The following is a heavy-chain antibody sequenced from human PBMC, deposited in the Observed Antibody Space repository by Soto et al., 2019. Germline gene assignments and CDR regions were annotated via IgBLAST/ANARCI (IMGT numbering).Heavy chain of an antibody. Sequence: PSETLSLTCTVSGGSISSYYWSWIRQHPGKGLEWIGYIYYSGSTYYNPSLKSRVTISVDTSKNQFSLKLSSVTAADTAVYYCASISPVWSSDVWGQGTLVTVSS. D-gene: IGHD2-21*01. CDR3: ASISPVWSSDV. V-gene: IGHV4-59*06. J-gene: IGHJ4*02. CDR2: IYYSGST. CDR1: GGSISSYY.